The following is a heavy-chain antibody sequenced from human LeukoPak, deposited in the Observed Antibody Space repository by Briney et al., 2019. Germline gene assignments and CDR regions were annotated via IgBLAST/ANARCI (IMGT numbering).Heavy chain of an antibody. V-gene: IGHV3-30*04. D-gene: IGHD1/OR15-1a*01. J-gene: IGHJ4*02. CDR1: GFTFSNFP. CDR2: VSHDGSNK. CDR3: ARDLLAGTGGDY. Sequence: QPGGSLRLSCAASGFTFSNFPMQWVRQAPGKGLEWVAVVSHDGSNKYYADSVKGRFTIPRDNSKNTLYLQVSSLRPDDTAVYYCARDLLAGTGGDYWGQGTLVTVSS.